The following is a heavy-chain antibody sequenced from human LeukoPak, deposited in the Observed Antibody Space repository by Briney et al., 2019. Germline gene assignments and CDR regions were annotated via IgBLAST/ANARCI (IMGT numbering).Heavy chain of an antibody. J-gene: IGHJ4*02. V-gene: IGHV3-21*01. D-gene: IGHD3-22*01. CDR3: ARLSSGLLDY. CDR2: ISSSSSYI. Sequence: GGSLSLSCAASGFTFSSDSMNWVRQAPGPGLEWVSSISSSSSYIYYADSVKGRFTISRDNAKNSLYLQMNSLRAEDTAVYYCARLSSGLLDYWGQGTLVTVSS. CDR1: GFTFSSDS.